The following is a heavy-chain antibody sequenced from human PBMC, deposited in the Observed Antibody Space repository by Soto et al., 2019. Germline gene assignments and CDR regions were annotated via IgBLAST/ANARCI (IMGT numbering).Heavy chain of an antibody. V-gene: IGHV5-51*01. J-gene: IGHJ3*02. CDR3: ATSVPSMIVVVPNAHAFDI. D-gene: IGHD3-22*01. CDR1: GYSVTSYW. Sequence: PGESLKISCKGSGYSVTSYWIGWVRQMPGKGLEWMGIIYPGDSDTRYSPSFQGQVTISADKSISTAYLQWSSLKASDTAMYYCATSVPSMIVVVPNAHAFDIWGQGTMVTVSS. CDR2: IYPGDSDT.